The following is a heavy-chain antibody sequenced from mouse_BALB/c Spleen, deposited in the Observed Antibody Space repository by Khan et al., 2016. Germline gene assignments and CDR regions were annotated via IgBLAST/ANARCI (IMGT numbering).Heavy chain of an antibody. D-gene: IGHD1-1*01. CDR2: INPSTGYT. J-gene: IGHJ3*01. Sequence: QVRLQQSGAELAKPGASVKMSCKASGYTFTDYWMHWVKQRPGQGLEWIGYINPSTGYTEYNQKFKDKATLTADKSSSTAYMQLSSLTSEDSAVYYCARWSYYYGSSYGWFAYWGQGTLVTVSA. CDR3: ARWSYYYGSSYGWFAY. V-gene: IGHV1-7*01. CDR1: GYTFTDYW.